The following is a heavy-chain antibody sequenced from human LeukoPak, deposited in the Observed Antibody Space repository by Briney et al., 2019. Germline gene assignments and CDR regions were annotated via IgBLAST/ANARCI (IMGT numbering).Heavy chain of an antibody. D-gene: IGHD6-19*01. Sequence: ASVKVPCKASGYTFTGYYMHWVRQAPGQGLEWMGRINPNSGGTNYAQKFQGRVTMTRDTSISTAYMELSRLRSDDTAVYYCARGGVGLAVAGLFDYWGQGTLVTVSS. V-gene: IGHV1-2*06. CDR2: INPNSGGT. CDR3: ARGGVGLAVAGLFDY. J-gene: IGHJ4*02. CDR1: GYTFTGYY.